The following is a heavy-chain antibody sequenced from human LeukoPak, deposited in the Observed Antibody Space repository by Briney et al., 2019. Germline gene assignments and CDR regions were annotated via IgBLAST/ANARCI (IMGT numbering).Heavy chain of an antibody. Sequence: TSETLSLTCTVSGGSISSGGYYWSWIRQPPGKGLEWIGYIYHSGSTYYNPSLKSRVTISVDRSKNQFSLKLSSVTATDTAVYYCARQKYSSGWYRGGIFDYWGQGTLVTVSS. CDR2: IYHSGST. D-gene: IGHD6-19*01. V-gene: IGHV4-30-2*01. CDR1: GGSISSGGYY. CDR3: ARQKYSSGWYRGGIFDY. J-gene: IGHJ4*02.